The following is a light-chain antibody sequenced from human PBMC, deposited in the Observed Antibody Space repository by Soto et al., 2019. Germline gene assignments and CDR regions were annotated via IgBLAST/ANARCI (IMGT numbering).Light chain of an antibody. V-gene: IGLV3-25*03. Sequence: SYELTQPPSVSVSPGQTARSTCSGDALPKQYAYWYQQKPGQAPVLVIYKDSERPSGIPERFSGSSSGTTVTLTISGVQAEDEADYYCQSADSSGTSVVFGGGTQLTVL. CDR2: KDS. CDR3: QSADSSGTSVV. J-gene: IGLJ2*01. CDR1: ALPKQY.